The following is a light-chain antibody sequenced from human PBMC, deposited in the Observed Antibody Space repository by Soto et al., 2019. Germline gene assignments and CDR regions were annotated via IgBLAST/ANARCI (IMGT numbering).Light chain of an antibody. Sequence: QSVLTQPASVSGSPGQSISISCTGTRSDVGDNKYVSWYQHQPGKAPKLLIYEVSNRPSRVSNRFSGSKSGNTASLTISGLQAEDEADYYCSSFTGTYTFVFGAGTKVIDL. CDR2: EVS. J-gene: IGLJ1*01. V-gene: IGLV2-14*01. CDR3: SSFTGTYTFV. CDR1: RSDVGDNKY.